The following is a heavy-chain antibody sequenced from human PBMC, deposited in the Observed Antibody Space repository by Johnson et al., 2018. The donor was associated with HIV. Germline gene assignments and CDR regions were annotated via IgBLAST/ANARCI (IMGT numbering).Heavy chain of an antibody. CDR1: GFTFSSYG. D-gene: IGHD3-10*01. Sequence: VQLVESGGGVVRPGGSLRLSCVASGFTFSSYGMHWVRQAAGKGLVWVSRVNSDGSSTSYADSVKGRFTISRDNAKNTLYLQMNNLRAGDSAVYYCVRASWFGAFDIWGQGTLVTVSS. CDR2: VNSDGSST. CDR3: VRASWFGAFDI. J-gene: IGHJ3*02. V-gene: IGHV3-74*02.